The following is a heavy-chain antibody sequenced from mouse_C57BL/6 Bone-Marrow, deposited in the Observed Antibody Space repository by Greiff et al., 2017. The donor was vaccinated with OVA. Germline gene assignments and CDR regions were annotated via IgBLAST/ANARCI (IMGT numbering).Heavy chain of an antibody. J-gene: IGHJ3*01. CDR3: TPLYGSPFAY. CDR1: GYTFTDYE. CDR2: IDPETGGT. Sequence: QVHVKQSGAELVRPGASVTLSCKASGYTFTDYEMHWVKQTPVHGLEWIGAIDPETGGTAYNQKFKGKAILTADKSSSTAYMELRSLTSEDSAVYYCTPLYGSPFAYWGQGTLVTVSA. V-gene: IGHV1-15*01. D-gene: IGHD2-2*01.